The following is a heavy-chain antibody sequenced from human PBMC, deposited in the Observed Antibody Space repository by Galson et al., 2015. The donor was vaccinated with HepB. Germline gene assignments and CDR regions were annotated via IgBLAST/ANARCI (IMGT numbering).Heavy chain of an antibody. D-gene: IGHD2-15*01. Sequence: CKASGGTFSSYAISWVRQAPGQGLEWMGGIIPIFGTANYAQKFQGRVTITADESTSTAYMELGSLRSEDTAVYYCVHQRWHYYGMDVWGQGTTVTVSS. CDR2: IIPIFGTA. V-gene: IGHV1-69*01. CDR3: VHQRWHYYGMDV. J-gene: IGHJ6*02. CDR1: GGTFSSYA.